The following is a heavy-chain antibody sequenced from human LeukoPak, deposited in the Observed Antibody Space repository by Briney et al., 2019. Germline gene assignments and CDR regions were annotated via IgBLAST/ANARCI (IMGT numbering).Heavy chain of an antibody. D-gene: IGHD3-22*01. Sequence: GGSLRLSCAASGFTFSSYGMHWVRQAPGKGLEWVAVISYDGSNKYYADSVKGRFTISRDNSKNTLYLQMNSLRAEDTAVYYCAKVSTMTAPGAFDYWGQGTLVTVSS. CDR1: GFTFSSYG. CDR3: AKVSTMTAPGAFDY. V-gene: IGHV3-30*18. CDR2: ISYDGSNK. J-gene: IGHJ4*02.